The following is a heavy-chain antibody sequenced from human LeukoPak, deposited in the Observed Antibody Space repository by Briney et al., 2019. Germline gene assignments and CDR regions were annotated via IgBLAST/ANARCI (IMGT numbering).Heavy chain of an antibody. D-gene: IGHD3-10*01. Sequence: ASVKVSCKASGYTFTSYGISWVRQAPGQGLEWMGWISAYNGNTNYAQKLQGRVTMTTDTSTSTAYMELRSLRSEDTAVYYCARDRFGSGSASGYYFDYWGQGTLVTVSS. CDR2: ISAYNGNT. J-gene: IGHJ4*02. CDR1: GYTFTSYG. CDR3: ARDRFGSGSASGYYFDY. V-gene: IGHV1-18*01.